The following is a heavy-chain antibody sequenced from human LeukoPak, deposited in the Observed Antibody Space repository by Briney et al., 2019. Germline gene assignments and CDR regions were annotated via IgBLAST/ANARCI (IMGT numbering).Heavy chain of an antibody. CDR1: GGSISSYY. CDR3: ARVLSSSSGWYGDWFDP. J-gene: IGHJ5*02. D-gene: IGHD6-19*01. CDR2: IYYSGST. Sequence: SDTLSLTCTVSGGSISSYYWSWIRQPPGKGLEWIGYIYYSGSTNYNPSLKSRVTISVDTSKSQFSLKLSSVTAADTAVYYCARVLSSSSGWYGDWFDPWGQGTLVTVSS. V-gene: IGHV4-59*01.